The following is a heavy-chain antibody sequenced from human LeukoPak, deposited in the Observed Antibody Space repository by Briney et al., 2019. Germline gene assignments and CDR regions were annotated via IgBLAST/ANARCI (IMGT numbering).Heavy chain of an antibody. Sequence: KPSETLSLTCAVYGGSFSGYYWSWIRQPPGKGLEWIGEINHSGSTNYNPSLKSRVTISVDTSKNQFSLKLSSVTAADTAVYYCASLAAVAGDFDYWGQGTLVTVSS. CDR2: INHSGST. CDR3: ASLAAVAGDFDY. CDR1: GGSFSGYY. V-gene: IGHV4-34*01. J-gene: IGHJ4*02. D-gene: IGHD6-19*01.